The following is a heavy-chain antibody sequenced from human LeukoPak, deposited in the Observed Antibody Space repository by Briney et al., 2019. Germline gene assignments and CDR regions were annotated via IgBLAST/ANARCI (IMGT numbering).Heavy chain of an antibody. CDR2: IYYSGST. CDR3: ARQYSSSWYYFDY. V-gene: IGHV4-39*01. D-gene: IGHD6-13*01. J-gene: IGHJ4*02. Sequence: SETLSLTCTVSGGSISSSSYYWGWIRQPPGKGLEWIGSIYYSGSTYYNPSLKSRVTISVDTSKNQFSLKLSSVTAADTAVYYCARQYSSSWYYFDYWGQGTLVTVSS. CDR1: GGSISSSSYY.